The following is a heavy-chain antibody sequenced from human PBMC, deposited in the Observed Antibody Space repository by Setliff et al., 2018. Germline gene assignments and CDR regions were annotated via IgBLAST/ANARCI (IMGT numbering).Heavy chain of an antibody. Sequence: ASVKVSCKASGDTFNTYTLSWVRQAPGQGLEWMGGIIPLLETVKYAQKFQGRLTIPADKSTSKGYMERSSLTSEDTATYYCAGTDAYCAGDCSISWGQGTLVTVSS. V-gene: IGHV1-69*06. CDR3: AGTDAYCAGDCSIS. CDR1: GDTFNTYT. J-gene: IGHJ5*02. D-gene: IGHD2-21*02. CDR2: IIPLLETV.